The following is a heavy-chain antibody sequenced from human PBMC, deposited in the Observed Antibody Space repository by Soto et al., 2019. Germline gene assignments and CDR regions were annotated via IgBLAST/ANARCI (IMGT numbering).Heavy chain of an antibody. D-gene: IGHD6-19*01. CDR1: GFTFSSYA. CDR3: AKDRGLHYSSGSFDY. V-gene: IGHV3-23*01. CDR2: ISGSGGST. J-gene: IGHJ4*02. Sequence: EVQLLESGGGLVQPGGSLRLSCAASGFTFSSYAMSWVRQAPGKGLEWVSAISGSGGSTYYADSVKGRFTISRDNSKNTLYLHMTSLRAEDTAVYYCAKDRGLHYSSGSFDYWGQGTLVTVSS.